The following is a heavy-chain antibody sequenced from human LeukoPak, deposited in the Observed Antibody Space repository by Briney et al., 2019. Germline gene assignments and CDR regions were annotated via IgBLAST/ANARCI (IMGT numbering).Heavy chain of an antibody. D-gene: IGHD1-26*01. J-gene: IGHJ4*02. CDR2: ISAYNGNT. Sequence: ASVKVSCKASGYTFTSYGISWVRQAPGQGLERMGWISAYNGNTNYAQKLQGRVTMTTDTSTSTAYMELRSLTSDDTAVYYCARGVDSGSYYVMDYWGQGTLVTVSS. CDR1: GYTFTSYG. V-gene: IGHV1-18*01. CDR3: ARGVDSGSYYVMDY.